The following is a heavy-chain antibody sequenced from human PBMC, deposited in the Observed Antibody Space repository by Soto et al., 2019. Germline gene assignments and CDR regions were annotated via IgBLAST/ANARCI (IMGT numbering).Heavy chain of an antibody. CDR2: IYYSGST. Sequence: SETLSLTCTVSCGSISSYYWSWIRQPPGKGLEWIGYIYYSGSTNYNPSLKSRVTISVDTSKNQFSLKLISVTAADTAVYYCAGFYGDYHGYWGQGTLVTVSS. CDR1: CGSISSYY. D-gene: IGHD4-17*01. J-gene: IGHJ4*02. CDR3: AGFYGDYHGY. V-gene: IGHV4-59*08.